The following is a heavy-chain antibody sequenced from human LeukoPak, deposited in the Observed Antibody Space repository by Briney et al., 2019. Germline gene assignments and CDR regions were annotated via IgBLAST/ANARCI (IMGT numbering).Heavy chain of an antibody. Sequence: SETLSLTCTVSGGSISSGDYYWSWLRQPPGKGLEWIGYIYYSGSTYYNPSLKSRVTISVDTSKNQFSLKLSSVTAADTAVYYCARGLRYFDWAIDYWGQGTLVTVSS. J-gene: IGHJ4*02. D-gene: IGHD3-9*01. CDR1: GGSISSGDYY. CDR3: ARGLRYFDWAIDY. V-gene: IGHV4-30-4*01. CDR2: IYYSGST.